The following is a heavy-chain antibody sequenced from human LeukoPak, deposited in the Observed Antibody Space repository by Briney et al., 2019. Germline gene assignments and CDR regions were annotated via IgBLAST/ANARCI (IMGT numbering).Heavy chain of an antibody. V-gene: IGHV3-7*01. D-gene: IGHD6-19*01. CDR2: IKQDGSEK. CDR1: GFTFSSYW. J-gene: IGHJ3*02. Sequence: AGGSLRLSCAASGFTFSSYWMSWVRQAPGKGLEWVANIKQDGSEKYYVDSVKGRFTISRDNSKNTLYLQMNSLRAEDTAVYYCAKLPEQWLEQYAFDIWGQGTMVTVSS. CDR3: AKLPEQWLEQYAFDI.